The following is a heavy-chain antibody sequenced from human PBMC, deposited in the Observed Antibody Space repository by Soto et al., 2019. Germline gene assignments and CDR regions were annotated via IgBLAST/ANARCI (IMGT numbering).Heavy chain of an antibody. D-gene: IGHD5-18*01. V-gene: IGHV3-33*01. CDR3: ARGYSYGYGEYFDY. CDR2: IWNDGNNK. CDR1: GFTFSTYG. J-gene: IGHJ4*02. Sequence: QVQLVESGGGVVQPGRSLRLSCAASGFTFSTYGMHWVRQGPGRGLEWVAVIWNDGNNKYYADSVKGRFTISKDNSKNTLYLQMNSLRPEDTAVYYCARGYSYGYGEYFDYWGQGTLVTVSS.